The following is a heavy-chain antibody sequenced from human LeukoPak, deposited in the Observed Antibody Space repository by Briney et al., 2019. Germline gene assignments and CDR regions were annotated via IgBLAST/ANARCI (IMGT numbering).Heavy chain of an antibody. CDR2: IYHSGST. CDR3: ARGGDSIRDFDY. J-gene: IGHJ4*02. V-gene: IGHV4-30-2*01. Sequence: SQTLSLTCAVSGGSISSGGYSWSWIRQPPGKGLEWIGYIYHSGSTYYNPSLKSRVTISVDRSKNQFSLKLSSVTAADTAVYCCARGGDSIRDFDYWGQGTLVTVSS. CDR1: GGSISSGGYS. D-gene: IGHD3-10*01.